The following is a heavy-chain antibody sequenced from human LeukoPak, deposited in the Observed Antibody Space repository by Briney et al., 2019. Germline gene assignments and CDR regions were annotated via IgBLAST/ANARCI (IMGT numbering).Heavy chain of an antibody. V-gene: IGHV4-59*08. D-gene: IGHD2-2*02. CDR2: IYYSGST. Sequence: SETLSLTCTVSGGSISSYYWSWIRQPPGKGLEWIGYIYYSGSTNYNPSLKSRVTISVDTSKNQFSLKLSSVAAADTAVYYCASYTNDAFDIWGQGTMVTVSS. CDR3: ASYTNDAFDI. J-gene: IGHJ3*02. CDR1: GGSISSYY.